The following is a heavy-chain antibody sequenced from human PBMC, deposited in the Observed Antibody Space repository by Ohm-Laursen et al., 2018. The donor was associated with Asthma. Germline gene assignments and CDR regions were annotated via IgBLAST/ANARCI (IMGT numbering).Heavy chain of an antibody. Sequence: SLRLSCTASGSTFSSYIMNWVRQAPGKGLEWVSYISSSSSTIYYADSVKGRFTISRDNAKNSLYLQMSSLRDEDTAVYYCARDRGGDRSFDYWGQGTLVTVSS. J-gene: IGHJ4*02. CDR1: GSTFSSYI. CDR2: ISSSSSTI. D-gene: IGHD2-21*02. V-gene: IGHV3-48*02. CDR3: ARDRGGDRSFDY.